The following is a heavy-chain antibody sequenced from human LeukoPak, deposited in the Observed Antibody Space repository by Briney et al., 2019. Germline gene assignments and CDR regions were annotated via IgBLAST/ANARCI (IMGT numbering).Heavy chain of an antibody. V-gene: IGHV3-23*01. CDR3: AKDRESYASGSYYYYYFDS. J-gene: IGHJ4*02. D-gene: IGHD3-10*01. Sequence: GGSLRLSCAASGFTFSSYDMKWVRQAPGKGLEWVSAISGSGGTTYYADSVKGRFTVSRDNSKNTLYLQMNSLRAEDTAVYYCAKDRESYASGSYYYYYFDSWGQGTLVTVSS. CDR2: ISGSGGTT. CDR1: GFTFSSYD.